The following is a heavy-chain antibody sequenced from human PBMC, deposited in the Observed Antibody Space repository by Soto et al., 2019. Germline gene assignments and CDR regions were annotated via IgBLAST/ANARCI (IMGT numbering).Heavy chain of an antibody. Sequence: PVVSLRVSCAASGLTFSRYWMSWVRQAPGKGLEWVANIKQDGSEKSFVDSVKGRFTISRDNAKNSLYLQMNSLRAEDTAVYYCATYSGSFQFWGQGILVTVSS. CDR2: IKQDGSEK. J-gene: IGHJ1*01. V-gene: IGHV3-7*03. CDR3: ATYSGSFQF. D-gene: IGHD1-26*01. CDR1: GLTFSRYW.